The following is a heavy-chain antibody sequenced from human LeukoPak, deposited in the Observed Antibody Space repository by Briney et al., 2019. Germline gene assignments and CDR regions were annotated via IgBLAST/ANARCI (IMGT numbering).Heavy chain of an antibody. J-gene: IGHJ3*02. V-gene: IGHV1-24*01. Sequence: ASVKVSCKVSGYTLTELSMHWVRQAPGKGLEWMGGFDPEDGETIYAQKFQGRVTMTEDTSTDTAYMELSSLRSEDTAVYYCATFGGDSSGPDAFDIWGQGTMVTVSS. CDR3: ATFGGDSSGPDAFDI. D-gene: IGHD3-22*01. CDR1: GYTLTELS. CDR2: FDPEDGET.